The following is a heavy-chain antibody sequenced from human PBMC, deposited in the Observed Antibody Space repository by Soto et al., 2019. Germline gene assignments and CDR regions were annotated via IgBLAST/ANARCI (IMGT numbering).Heavy chain of an antibody. CDR3: ARIPRRYCSGSSCYKFDP. Sequence: QVQLQQWGAGLLKPSETLSLTCAVYGGSFSGYYWSWIRQPPGKGLEWIGEINHSGSTNYNPSLKSRVTISVDTSKNQFSLKLSSVTGAGTAVYYCARIPRRYCSGSSCYKFDPWGQGTLVTVSS. CDR1: GGSFSGYY. J-gene: IGHJ5*02. V-gene: IGHV4-34*01. D-gene: IGHD2-15*01. CDR2: INHSGST.